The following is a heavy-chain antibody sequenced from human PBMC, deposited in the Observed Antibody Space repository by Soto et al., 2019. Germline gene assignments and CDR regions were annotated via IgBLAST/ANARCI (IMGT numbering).Heavy chain of an antibody. D-gene: IGHD3-22*01. J-gene: IGHJ4*02. CDR1: GGSFTSGFF. V-gene: IGHV4-31*01. CDR2: ISYSGST. Sequence: QVQLQESGPGLVKSSQTLSLTCTVSGGSFTSGFFWSLIRQQPGKGLEWIGHISYSGSTCSNASLKSQLTMSVDTSQNQFSLKLTSVTAADTAVYYCASLFNYYDSRGYAEYHFDDWGQGTLVTVSS. CDR3: ASLFNYYDSRGYAEYHFDD.